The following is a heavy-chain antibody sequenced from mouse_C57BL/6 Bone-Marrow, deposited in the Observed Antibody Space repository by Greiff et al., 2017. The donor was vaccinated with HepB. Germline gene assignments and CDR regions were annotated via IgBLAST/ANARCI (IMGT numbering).Heavy chain of an antibody. D-gene: IGHD4-1*01. CDR2: ILPSIGRT. J-gene: IGHJ1*03. CDR1: DSEVFPIAY. V-gene: IGHV15-2*01. CDR3: ARGNWDYWYFDV. Sequence: QVQLQQSGSELRSPGSSVKLSCKDFDSEVFPIAYMSWVRQKPGHGFEWIGGILPSIGRTIYGEKFEDKATLDADTLSKTAYLELNSLTSEDSAIYYCARGNWDYWYFDVWGTGTTVTVSS.